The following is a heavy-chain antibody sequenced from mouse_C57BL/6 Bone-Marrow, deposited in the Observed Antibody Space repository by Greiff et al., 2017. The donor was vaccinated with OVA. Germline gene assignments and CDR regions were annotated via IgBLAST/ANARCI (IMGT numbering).Heavy chain of an antibody. CDR3: ASRGAY. Sequence: VQGVESGPGLVQPSQSLSITCTVSGFSLTSYGVHWVRQSPGKGLEWLGVIWSGGSTDYNAAFISRLSISKDNSKSQVFFKMNSLQADDTAIYYCASRGAYWGQGTLVTVSA. CDR1: GFSLTSYG. D-gene: IGHD3-1*01. CDR2: IWSGGST. J-gene: IGHJ3*01. V-gene: IGHV2-2*01.